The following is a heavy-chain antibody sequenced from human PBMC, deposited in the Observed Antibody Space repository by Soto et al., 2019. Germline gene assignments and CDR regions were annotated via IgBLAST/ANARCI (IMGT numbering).Heavy chain of an antibody. V-gene: IGHV1-69*02. CDR2: IIPILGIA. Sequence: WASVKVSCKASGGTFSSYTISWVRQAPGQGLEWMGRIIPILGIANYAQKFQGRVTITADKSTSTAYMELSSLRSEDTAVYYCARPQEGSYAFDIWGQGTMVTVSS. CDR3: ARPQEGSYAFDI. J-gene: IGHJ3*02. CDR1: GGTFSSYT.